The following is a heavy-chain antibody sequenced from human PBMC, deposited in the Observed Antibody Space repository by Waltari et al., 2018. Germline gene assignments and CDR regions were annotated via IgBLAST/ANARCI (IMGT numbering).Heavy chain of an antibody. V-gene: IGHV3-53*01. CDR2: ISSGGST. CDR3: AREGYGTYYYYGMDV. Sequence: EVQLVESGGGLIQPGGSLRLSCAASGFTVSSNYMSWVRQAPGKGRELVSVISSGGSTYYADSVKGRFTISRDNSKNTLYLQMNSLRAEDTAVYYCAREGYGTYYYYGMDVWGQGTTVTVSS. D-gene: IGHD6-13*01. CDR1: GFTVSSNY. J-gene: IGHJ6*02.